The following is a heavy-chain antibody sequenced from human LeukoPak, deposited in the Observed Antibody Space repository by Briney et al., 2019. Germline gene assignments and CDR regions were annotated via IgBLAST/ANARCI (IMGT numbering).Heavy chain of an antibody. CDR3: VKNFWSDKYYYYYMDV. Sequence: YPGGSLRLSCAASGFTFSSYSMNWVRQAPGKGLEWVSYISSSSSTIYYADSVKGRFTISRDNSKNTLYLEMNSLRAEDTAVYYCVKNFWSDKYYYYYMDVWGKGTTVTVSS. CDR1: GFTFSSYS. D-gene: IGHD3-3*01. J-gene: IGHJ6*03. CDR2: ISSSSSTI. V-gene: IGHV3-48*01.